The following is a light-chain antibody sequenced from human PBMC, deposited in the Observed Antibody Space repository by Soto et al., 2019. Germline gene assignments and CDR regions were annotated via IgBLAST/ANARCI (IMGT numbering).Light chain of an antibody. CDR2: LEGTGSY. CDR3: ETGDRNTLV. J-gene: IGLJ3*02. Sequence: QSVLTQSSSASASLGSSVKLTCTLSSGHSKYFIAWHKQQPGKAPRYLMKLEGTGSYTKGSGVPDRFSGSSTGADRFLSSSNPEYEDEAEYDCETGDRNTLVLGGGTKVTVL. CDR1: SGHSKYF. V-gene: IGLV4-60*02.